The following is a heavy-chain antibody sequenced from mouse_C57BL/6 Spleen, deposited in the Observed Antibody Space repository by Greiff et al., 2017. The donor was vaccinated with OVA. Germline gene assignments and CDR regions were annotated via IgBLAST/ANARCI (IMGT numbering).Heavy chain of an antibody. Sequence: QVQLQQPGAELVRPGSSVKLSCKASGYTFTSYWMHWVKQRPIQGLEWIGNIDPSDSETHYNQKFKDKATLTVDKSSSTAYMQLSSLTSEDSAVYYCARGEVIYDGPLAYWGQGTLVTVSA. CDR1: GYTFTSYW. CDR2: IDPSDSET. D-gene: IGHD1-2*01. CDR3: ARGEVIYDGPLAY. V-gene: IGHV1-52*01. J-gene: IGHJ3*01.